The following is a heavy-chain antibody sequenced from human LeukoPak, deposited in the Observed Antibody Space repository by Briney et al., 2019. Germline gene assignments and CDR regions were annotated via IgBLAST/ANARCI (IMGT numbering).Heavy chain of an antibody. CDR1: GYSISSGYY. CDR2: IYSGGST. Sequence: ETLSLTCAVSGYSISSGYYWGWVRQAPGKGLEWVSVIYSGGSTYYADSVEGRFTISRDNSKSTLYLQMNSLRAGDTAEYYSARFSPIGPGGPPDAFDTWGQGTMVTVSS. D-gene: IGHD2-8*02. V-gene: IGHV3-53*01. J-gene: IGHJ3*02. CDR3: ARFSPIGPGGPPDAFDT.